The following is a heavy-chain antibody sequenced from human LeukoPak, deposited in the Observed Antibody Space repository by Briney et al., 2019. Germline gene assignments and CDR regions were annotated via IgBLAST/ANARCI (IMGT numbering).Heavy chain of an antibody. D-gene: IGHD6-13*01. J-gene: IGHJ4*02. CDR1: GYSISSGYY. CDR2: IYDSGST. V-gene: IGHV4-38-2*02. Sequence: SETLSLTCTVSGYSISSGYYWGWIRQPPGKGLEWIGSIYDSGSTYYNPSLKSRVTISVDTSKNQFSLKLSSVTAADTAVYYCARVGQQLVHYWGQGTLVTVSS. CDR3: ARVGQQLVHY.